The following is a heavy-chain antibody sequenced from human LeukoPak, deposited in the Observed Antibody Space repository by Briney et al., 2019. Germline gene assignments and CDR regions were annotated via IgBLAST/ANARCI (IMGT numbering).Heavy chain of an antibody. Sequence: SETLSLTCTVSGGSVSSSDYYWGWIRQSPGKGLEWIGSIYYSGSTYYNPSLKSRVTISIDTSNNQFSLRLSSVTAADTAVYYCARHRASSRGGSGYSQGQFDYWGQGTLVTVSS. CDR3: ARHRASSRGGSGYSQGQFDY. CDR1: GGSVSSSDYY. D-gene: IGHD3-22*01. CDR2: IYYSGST. J-gene: IGHJ4*02. V-gene: IGHV4-39*01.